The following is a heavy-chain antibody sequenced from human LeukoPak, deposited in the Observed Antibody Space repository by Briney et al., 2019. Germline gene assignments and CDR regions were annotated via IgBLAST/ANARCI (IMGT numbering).Heavy chain of an antibody. CDR3: ARDNGDYALDY. Sequence: PSETLSLTXFVSGGSIRSSSYYWGWIRQPPGKGLEWIGNIYYRGSTYYNPSLKSRVTISVDTSKNQFSLRLSSVTAADTAVYYCARDNGDYALDYWGQGTLVTASS. V-gene: IGHV4-39*02. CDR2: IYYRGST. CDR1: GGSIRSSSYY. J-gene: IGHJ4*02. D-gene: IGHD4-17*01.